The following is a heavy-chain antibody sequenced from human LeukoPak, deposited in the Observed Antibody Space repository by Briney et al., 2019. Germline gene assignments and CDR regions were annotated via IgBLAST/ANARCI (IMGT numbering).Heavy chain of an antibody. CDR2: INSDGSST. D-gene: IGHD6-6*01. J-gene: IGHJ4*02. V-gene: IGHV3-74*01. CDR1: GFTFSSYW. Sequence: QTGGSLRLSCAASGFTFSSYWMHWVRQAPGKGLVWVSRINSDGSSTTYADSVKGRFTISRDNAKNTLYLQMNSPRAEDTAVYYCATGWYTSSPAYWGQGTLVTVSS. CDR3: ATGWYTSSPAY.